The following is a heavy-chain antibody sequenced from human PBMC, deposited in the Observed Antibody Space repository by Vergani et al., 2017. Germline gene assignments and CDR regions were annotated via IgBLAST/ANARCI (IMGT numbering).Heavy chain of an antibody. CDR3: VRALRKWRTDDCPRYYLDY. J-gene: IGHJ4*02. CDR1: GYIFTSDD. D-gene: IGHD2-21*02. CDR2: MNPNSGNT. V-gene: IGHV1-8*01. Sequence: QVQLVQSGAEVKKPGASVRVSCKAFGYIFTSDDIDWVRQATGQGLEWMGWMNPNSGNTGYGQRFQGRVTITRDTSISTAYLELSSLGSGDTPVYYCVRALRKWRTDDCPRYYLDYWVQETLVTVSS.